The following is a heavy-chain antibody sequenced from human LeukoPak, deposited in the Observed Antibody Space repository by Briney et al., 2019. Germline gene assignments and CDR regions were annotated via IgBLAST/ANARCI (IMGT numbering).Heavy chain of an antibody. V-gene: IGHV3-23*01. CDR3: AKDYGDYEGYFDC. D-gene: IGHD4-17*01. J-gene: IGHJ4*02. CDR2: ISGSGEFK. CDR1: GFTFSSCA. Sequence: GGSLRLSCAASGFTFSSCAVSWVRQAPGKRLEWVSSISGSGEFKHYADSVKGRFTISRDNSKNTVYLQMSSLRADDTALYYCAKDYGDYEGYFDCWGQGTLVTVSS.